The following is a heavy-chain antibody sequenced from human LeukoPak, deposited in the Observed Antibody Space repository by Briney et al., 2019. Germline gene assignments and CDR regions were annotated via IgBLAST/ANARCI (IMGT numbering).Heavy chain of an antibody. CDR2: IYHGGST. Sequence: SETLSLTCTVSGGSISSSYYYWGWIRQPPGKGLEWIGNIYHGGSTYYNPSLKSRVTIFVDKSKNQFSLKLSSVTAADTAVYYYAGPGDGYNLGYWGQGTLVTVSS. CDR3: AGPGDGYNLGY. J-gene: IGHJ4*02. CDR1: GGSISSSYYY. D-gene: IGHD5-24*01. V-gene: IGHV4-39*01.